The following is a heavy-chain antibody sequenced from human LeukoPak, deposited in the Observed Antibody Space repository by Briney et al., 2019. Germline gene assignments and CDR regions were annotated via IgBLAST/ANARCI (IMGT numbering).Heavy chain of an antibody. D-gene: IGHD1-26*01. J-gene: IGHJ4*02. CDR1: GASLSTSPYY. CDR3: AKSGGYGLIDR. Sequence: PSETLSLTRSVSGASLSTSPYYWGWVRQPPGKGLEWIGNIYYTGSTYYNVSLNSRVTISIDTSKNLFSLRLNSMTAADTAVYYCAKSGGYGLIDRWGQGTLVTVSS. V-gene: IGHV4-39*01. CDR2: IYYTGST.